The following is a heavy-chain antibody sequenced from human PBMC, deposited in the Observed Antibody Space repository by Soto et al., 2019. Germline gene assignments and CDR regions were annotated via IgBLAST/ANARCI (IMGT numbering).Heavy chain of an antibody. J-gene: IGHJ4*02. CDR1: GYTFTSYD. V-gene: IGHV1-8*01. CDR3: ARTRYGDSVDY. CDR2: MNPNSGNT. D-gene: IGHD4-17*01. Sequence: QVQLVQSGAEVKKPGASVKVSCKASGYTFTSYDINLVRQATGQGLEGMGWMNPNSGNTGYAQKLQGRVTITRNTSICTAYMELSSLTSEDTAVYYCARTRYGDSVDYWGQGTLVTVSS.